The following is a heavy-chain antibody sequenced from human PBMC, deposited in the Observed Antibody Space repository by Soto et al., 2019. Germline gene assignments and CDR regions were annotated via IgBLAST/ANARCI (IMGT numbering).Heavy chain of an antibody. Sequence: TCTVSGGSISSGGYYWSWIRQHPGKGLEWIGYIYYSGSTYYNPSLKSRVTISVDTSKNQFSLKLSSVTAADTAVYYCARGDSSGYTQYYFDYWGQGTLVTVSS. CDR1: GGSISSGGYY. D-gene: IGHD3-22*01. CDR3: ARGDSSGYTQYYFDY. J-gene: IGHJ4*02. V-gene: IGHV4-31*03. CDR2: IYYSGST.